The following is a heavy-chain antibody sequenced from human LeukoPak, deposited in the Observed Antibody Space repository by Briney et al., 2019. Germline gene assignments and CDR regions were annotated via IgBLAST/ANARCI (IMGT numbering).Heavy chain of an antibody. J-gene: IGHJ4*02. V-gene: IGHV3-21*01. CDR3: ARDLGGYSSGARVD. Sequence: GGSLRLSCAASGFTFSSYEMNWVRQAPGKGLEWVSSISSSSSYIYYADSVKGRFTIARDNAKNSLYLQMNSLRAEDTAVYYCARDLGGYSSGARVDWGQGTLVTVSS. CDR2: ISSSSSYI. D-gene: IGHD6-19*01. CDR1: GFTFSSYE.